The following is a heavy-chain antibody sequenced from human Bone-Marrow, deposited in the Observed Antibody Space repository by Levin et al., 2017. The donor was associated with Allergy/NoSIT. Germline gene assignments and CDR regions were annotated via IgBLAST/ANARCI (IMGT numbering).Heavy chain of an antibody. Sequence: GGSLRLSCAASGFTFSNAWMSWVRQAPGKGLEWVGRIKSKTDGGTTDYAAPVKGRFTISRDDSKNTLYLQMNSLKTEDTAVYYCTTLPALYDSTPKIYGMDVWGQGTTVTVSS. CDR2: IKSKTDGGTT. CDR1: GFTFSNAW. J-gene: IGHJ6*02. D-gene: IGHD3-3*01. CDR3: TTLPALYDSTPKIYGMDV. V-gene: IGHV3-15*01.